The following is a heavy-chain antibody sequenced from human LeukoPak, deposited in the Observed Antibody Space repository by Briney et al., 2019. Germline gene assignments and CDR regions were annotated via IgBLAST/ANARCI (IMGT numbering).Heavy chain of an antibody. V-gene: IGHV3-7*03. CDR1: GFTFSSYW. D-gene: IGHD3-10*01. J-gene: IGHJ6*04. CDR2: IKQDGSEK. CDR3: ARYPGGYYYGMDV. Sequence: PGGSQRLSCAASGFTFSSYWMSWVRQAPGKGLEWVANIKQDGSEKYYVDSVKGRFTISRDNAKNSLYLQMNSLRAEDTAVYYCARYPGGYYYGMDVWGKGTTVTVSS.